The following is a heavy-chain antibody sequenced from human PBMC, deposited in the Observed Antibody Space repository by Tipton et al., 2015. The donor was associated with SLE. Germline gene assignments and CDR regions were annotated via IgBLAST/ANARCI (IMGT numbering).Heavy chain of an antibody. CDR2: ISGSGGVT. V-gene: IGHV3-23*01. Sequence: SLRLSCEASGFTFRFYAMSWVRQAPGKGLEWVSAISGSGGVTYYADSVKGRFTISRDNSKNTVYLQMNSLRAEDTAVYYCARSVRWYFDVWGRGTLVTVSS. CDR3: ARSVRWYFDV. CDR1: GFTFRFYA. J-gene: IGHJ2*01. D-gene: IGHD6-6*01.